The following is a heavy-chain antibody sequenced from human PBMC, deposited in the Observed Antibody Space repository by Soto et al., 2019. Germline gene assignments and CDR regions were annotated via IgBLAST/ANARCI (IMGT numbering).Heavy chain of an antibody. CDR2: IYYSGST. D-gene: IGHD3-22*01. V-gene: IGHV4-39*01. CDR1: GGSISSSSYY. J-gene: IGHJ5*02. CDR3: ASAPYYYDSSGTWGGWFDP. Sequence: QLQLQESGPGLVKPSETLSLTCTVSGGSISSSSYYWGWIRQPPGKGLEWIGSIYYSGSTYYNPSLKSRVTISVDTSKNQFSLKLSSVTAADTAVYYCASAPYYYDSSGTWGGWFDPWGQGTLVTVSS.